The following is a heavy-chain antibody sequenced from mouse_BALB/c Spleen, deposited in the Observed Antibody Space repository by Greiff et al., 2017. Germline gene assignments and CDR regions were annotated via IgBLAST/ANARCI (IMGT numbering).Heavy chain of an antibody. CDR1: GDSITSGY. V-gene: IGHV3-8*02. CDR3: AKAGITTDYYAMDY. J-gene: IGHJ4*01. Sequence: EVQVVESGPSLVKPSQTLSLTCSVTGDSITSGYWNWIRKFPGNKLEYMGYISYSGSTYYNPSLKSRISITRDTSKNQYYLQLNSVTTEDTATYYCAKAGITTDYYAMDYWGQGTSVTVSS. CDR2: ISYSGST. D-gene: IGHD1-1*01.